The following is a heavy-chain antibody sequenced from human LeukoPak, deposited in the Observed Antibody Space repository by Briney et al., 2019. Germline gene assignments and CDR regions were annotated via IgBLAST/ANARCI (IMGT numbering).Heavy chain of an antibody. J-gene: IGHJ4*02. Sequence: GASVKVSCKASGYTFTSYGISWVRQAPGQGLEWMGWISAYNGNTNYAQKLQGRVTMTTDTSTSTAYMELRSLRSDDTAVYYCARDFRITIFGVVSGYWGQGTLVTVSS. CDR3: ARDFRITIFGVVSGY. CDR2: ISAYNGNT. CDR1: GYTFTSYG. V-gene: IGHV1-18*01. D-gene: IGHD3-3*01.